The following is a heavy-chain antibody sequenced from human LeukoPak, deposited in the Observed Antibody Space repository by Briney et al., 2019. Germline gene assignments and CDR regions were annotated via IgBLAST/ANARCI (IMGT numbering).Heavy chain of an antibody. Sequence: PGGSLRLSCAASGFTVSSNYMSSVRQAPGKGLEWVSVIYSGGSTYYADSVKGRFTISRDNSKNTLYLQMNSLSAEDTAVYYCAREPPAAGSIWGQGTMVTVSS. CDR1: GFTVSSNY. CDR3: AREPPAAGSI. D-gene: IGHD6-13*01. V-gene: IGHV3-66*02. CDR2: IYSGGST. J-gene: IGHJ3*02.